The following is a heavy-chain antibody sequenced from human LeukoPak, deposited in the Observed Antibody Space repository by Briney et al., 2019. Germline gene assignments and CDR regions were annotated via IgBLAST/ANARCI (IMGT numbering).Heavy chain of an antibody. J-gene: IGHJ4*02. CDR2: ISSSGTTI. D-gene: IGHD6-13*01. V-gene: IGHV3-48*03. CDR3: AIGLFEEQQPY. Sequence: GGSLRLSCAASGFTFSSYEMNWVRQAPGKGLEWVSYISSSGTTIYYADTVKGRFTISRDNAKNSLYLQMNSLRAEDTAVYYCAIGLFEEQQPYWGQGTLVTVSS. CDR1: GFTFSSYE.